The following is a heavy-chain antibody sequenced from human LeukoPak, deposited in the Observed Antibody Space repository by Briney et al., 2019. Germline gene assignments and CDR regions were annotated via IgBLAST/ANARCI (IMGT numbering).Heavy chain of an antibody. CDR3: ATSITMIVVVIPY. J-gene: IGHJ4*02. D-gene: IGHD3-22*01. CDR1: GFTFSSSA. CDR2: ISGSGSGGST. V-gene: IGHV3-23*01. Sequence: GGSLRLSCAASGFTFSSSAMSWVRQAPGKGLEWVSSISGSGSGGSTYYADSVKGRFTISRDNSKNTLYLQMNSLRAEDTAVYYCATSITMIVVVIPYWGQGTLVTVSS.